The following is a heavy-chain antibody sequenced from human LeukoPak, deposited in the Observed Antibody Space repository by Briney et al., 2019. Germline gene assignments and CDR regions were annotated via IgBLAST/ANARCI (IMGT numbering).Heavy chain of an antibody. CDR1: GGSISSGSYY. D-gene: IGHD1-26*01. J-gene: IGHJ5*02. V-gene: IGHV4-61*02. CDR2: IYTSGST. CDR3: ATGIVGASNWFDP. Sequence: SETLSLTCTVSGGSISSGSYYWSWIRQPAGKGLEWIGRIYTSGSTNYNPSLKSRVTMSVDTSKNQFSLKLSSVTAADTAVYYCATGIVGASNWFDPWGQGTLVTVSS.